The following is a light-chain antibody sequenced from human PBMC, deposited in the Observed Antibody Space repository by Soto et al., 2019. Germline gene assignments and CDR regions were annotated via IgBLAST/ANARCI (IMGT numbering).Light chain of an antibody. CDR1: SSDVGGYSY. J-gene: IGLJ1*01. V-gene: IGLV2-14*03. CDR3: SSYTSITVYI. Sequence: QSALTQPASVSGSPGQSITISCTGTSSDVGGYSYVSWYQQHPGDAPKLMIYHVTNRPSGVSDRFSGSKSGNTASLTISGLQAEDEADYYCSSYTSITVYIFGTGTKVTVL. CDR2: HVT.